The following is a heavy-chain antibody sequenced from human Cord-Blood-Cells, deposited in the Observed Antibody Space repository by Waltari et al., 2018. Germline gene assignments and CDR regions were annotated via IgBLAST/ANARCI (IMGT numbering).Heavy chain of an antibody. CDR3: ARHGRSSSWSLGY. V-gene: IGHV4-39*07. CDR2: IYYSGST. D-gene: IGHD6-13*01. Sequence: QLQLQESGPGLVKPSETLSLTCPVSGGPISSSSYYWGWIRQPPGKGLEWIGSIYYSGSTYYNPSLKSRVTISVDTSKNQFSLKLSSVTAADTAVYYCARHGRSSSWSLGYWGQGTLVTVSS. CDR1: GGPISSSSYY. J-gene: IGHJ4*02.